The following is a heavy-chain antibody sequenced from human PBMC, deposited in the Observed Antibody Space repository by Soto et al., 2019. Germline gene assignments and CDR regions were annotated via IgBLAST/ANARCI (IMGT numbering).Heavy chain of an antibody. CDR2: IIPIFGTA. D-gene: IGHD5-12*01. J-gene: IGHJ2*01. V-gene: IGHV1-69*06. Sequence: VQLVQSGAEVKKPGSSVKVSCEASGGTFSSYAISWVRQAPGQGLEWMGGIIPIFGTANYAQKFQGRVTITADKSTSTAYMELSSLRSEDTAVYYCARDWRDGYNYGWYFDLWGRGTLVTVSS. CDR3: ARDWRDGYNYGWYFDL. CDR1: GGTFSSYA.